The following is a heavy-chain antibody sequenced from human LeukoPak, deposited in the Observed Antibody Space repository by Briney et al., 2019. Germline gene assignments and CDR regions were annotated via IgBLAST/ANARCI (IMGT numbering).Heavy chain of an antibody. CDR1: GFTVSSNY. J-gene: IGHJ4*02. V-gene: IGHV3-53*01. CDR3: ARDTGYSSGFDY. Sequence: GGSLRLSCAASGFTVSSNYMSWVRQAPGEGLGWVSVIYSGGSTYYADSVKGRFTISRDNSKNTLYLQMNSLRAEDTAVYYCARDTGYSSGFDYWGQGTLVTVSS. CDR2: IYSGGST. D-gene: IGHD6-19*01.